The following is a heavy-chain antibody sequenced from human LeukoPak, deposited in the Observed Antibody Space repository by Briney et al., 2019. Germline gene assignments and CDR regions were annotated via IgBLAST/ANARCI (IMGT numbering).Heavy chain of an antibody. CDR2: INSDGSST. V-gene: IGHV3-74*01. CDR3: ASPNPATSSYYYDSSGDFDY. CDR1: GFTFSSYW. D-gene: IGHD3-22*01. J-gene: IGHJ4*02. Sequence: PGGSLRLSCAASGFTFSSYWMHWVRQAPGKGLGGVSRINSDGSSTSYADSVKGRFTISRDNAKNTLYLQMNSLRAEDTAVYYCASPNPATSSYYYDSSGDFDYWGQGTLVTVSS.